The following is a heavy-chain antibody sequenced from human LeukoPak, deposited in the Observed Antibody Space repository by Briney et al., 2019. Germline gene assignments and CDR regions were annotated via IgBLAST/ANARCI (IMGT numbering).Heavy chain of an antibody. CDR2: IYYSGST. D-gene: IGHD2-15*01. Sequence: SETLSLTCTVSGGSIGSYHWSWIRQPPGKGLEWIGYIYYSGSTNYNPSLKSRVTISVDTSKNQFSLKLSSVTAADTAVYYCARQKRRLLLGYFDLWGRGTLVTVSS. CDR3: ARQKRRLLLGYFDL. J-gene: IGHJ2*01. V-gene: IGHV4-59*08. CDR1: GGSIGSYH.